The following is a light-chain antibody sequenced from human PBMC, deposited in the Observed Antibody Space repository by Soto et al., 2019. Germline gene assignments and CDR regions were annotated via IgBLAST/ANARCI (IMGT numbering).Light chain of an antibody. CDR3: SSYACSNNCPVV. J-gene: IGLJ2*01. CDR2: EVS. CDR1: SSDVGGYNY. V-gene: IGLV2-8*01. Sequence: QSALTQPPSASGSPGQSVTISCTGTSSDVGGYNYVSWYQQHPGKAPKLMIYEVSKRPSGVPDRFSGSKSGNTASLTVSGLQAEDEADDYCSSYACSNNCPVVFGGGTKLTVL.